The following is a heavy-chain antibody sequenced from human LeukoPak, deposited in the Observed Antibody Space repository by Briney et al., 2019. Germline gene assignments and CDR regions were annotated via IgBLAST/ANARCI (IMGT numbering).Heavy chain of an antibody. CDR3: ARAVYDLRGQRLLRAGFDY. D-gene: IGHD6-25*01. J-gene: IGHJ4*02. Sequence: TGGSLRLSCAASGFTFGSYEMNWVRQAPGKGLEWVSYIGTIISTTYYADSVKGRFTVSRDDAKNSLYLQMSSLGAEDTAVYYCARAVYDLRGQRLLRAGFDYWGQGTLVTVSS. CDR2: IGTIISTT. V-gene: IGHV3-48*03. CDR1: GFTFGSYE.